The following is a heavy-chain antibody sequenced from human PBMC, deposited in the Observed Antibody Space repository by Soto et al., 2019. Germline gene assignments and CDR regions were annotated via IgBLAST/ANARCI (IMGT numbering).Heavy chain of an antibody. D-gene: IGHD2-15*01. CDR3: ARGRSDDYFDY. CDR1: GFTFIGYY. J-gene: IGHJ4*02. CDR2: IKQDGSEK. V-gene: IGHV3-7*01. Sequence: GGSLRLSCAASGFTFIGYYMTWVRQSPGRGLEWVGNIKQDGSEKYYVDSLKGRFSISRDNAKKSLYLQMNSLRVEDTAVYYCARGRSDDYFDYWGQGTLVTVSS.